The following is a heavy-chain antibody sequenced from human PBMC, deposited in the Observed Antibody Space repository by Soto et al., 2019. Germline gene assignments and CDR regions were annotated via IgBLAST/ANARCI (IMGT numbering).Heavy chain of an antibody. V-gene: IGHV3-21*01. CDR3: ARGYDSSGYLFDY. Sequence: EVQLVESGGGLVKPGGSLRLSCAASGFTFSSYSMNWVRQAPGKGLEWVSSISSSSSYIYYADSVKGRFTISRDNAKNSLYLQMNSLRAENKAVYYCARGYDSSGYLFDYWGQGTLVTVSS. D-gene: IGHD3-22*01. CDR2: ISSSSSYI. J-gene: IGHJ4*02. CDR1: GFTFSSYS.